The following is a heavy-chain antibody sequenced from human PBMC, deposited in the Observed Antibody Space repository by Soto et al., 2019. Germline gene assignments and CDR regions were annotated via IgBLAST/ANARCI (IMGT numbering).Heavy chain of an antibody. Sequence: GGSLRLSCAASGFTFSSYAMSWVRQAPGKGLEWVSGITVGGGSAYYADPVKGRFTISRDNSKNKLYLQMKSLRAEDTAVYYYAKDKDACCGGDCYSGLGYFDYWGQGTLVTVSS. CDR1: GFTFSSYA. V-gene: IGHV3-23*01. CDR3: AKDKDACCGGDCYSGLGYFDY. J-gene: IGHJ4*02. CDR2: ITVGGGSA. D-gene: IGHD2-21*02.